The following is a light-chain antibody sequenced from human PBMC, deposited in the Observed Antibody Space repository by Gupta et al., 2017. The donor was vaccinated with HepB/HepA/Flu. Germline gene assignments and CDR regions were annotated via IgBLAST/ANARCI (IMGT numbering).Light chain of an antibody. V-gene: IGLV2-14*03. Sequence: QSAPTQPASVSGPPGQSITISRTRTRRDIGNYNFVSWYQPHPGQTPKVIIHDVSSRPSGVSNRFSGSESGDTAALTISGLQDEDEADDYGSAYRIGDYVVFGGGTKLTVL. CDR2: DVS. J-gene: IGLJ2*01. CDR3: SAYRIGDYVV. CDR1: RRDIGNYNF.